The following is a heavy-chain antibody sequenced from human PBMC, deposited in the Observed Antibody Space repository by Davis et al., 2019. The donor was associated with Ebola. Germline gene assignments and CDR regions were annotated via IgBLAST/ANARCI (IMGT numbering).Heavy chain of an antibody. Sequence: PGGSLRLSCAASGFTFNTYAMSWVRQPPGKGLEWISSISSSGTVTYYADSVKGRFTISRDSSKNTLDLQMNSLRAEDPALYSCTKGDRDYSSSPFDYWGQGTLVTVSS. D-gene: IGHD3-22*01. CDR3: TKGDRDYSSSPFDY. CDR1: GFTFNTYA. J-gene: IGHJ4*02. V-gene: IGHV3-23*01. CDR2: ISSSGTVT.